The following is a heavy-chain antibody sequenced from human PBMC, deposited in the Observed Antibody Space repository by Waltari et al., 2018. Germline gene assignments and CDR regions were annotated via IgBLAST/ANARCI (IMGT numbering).Heavy chain of an antibody. CDR2: VYYNGAT. CDR1: GGSISHPDYY. Sequence: QLQLQESGPGLVRPSETLSLTCSVSGGSISHPDYYWGWVRQAPGKELEWIATVYYNGATQYNPSLKSRATISIDTSNNQFFLKLTSATAADTAVYYCARELRLSVSTAGDYWGQGTLVTVSS. J-gene: IGHJ4*02. V-gene: IGHV4-39*07. CDR3: ARELRLSVSTAGDY. D-gene: IGHD2-21*02.